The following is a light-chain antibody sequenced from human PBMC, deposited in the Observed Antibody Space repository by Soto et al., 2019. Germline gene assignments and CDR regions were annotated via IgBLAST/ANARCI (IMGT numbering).Light chain of an antibody. Sequence: EIVLTQSPGTLSLSSGERATLSCRASQSVRSNYLAWYQQKPGQAPRLLIYGASSRATGIPDRFGGSGSGTDFTLTISRLEPEDFAEYYCQQYASSPLTFGGGTKVEIK. CDR2: GAS. CDR3: QQYASSPLT. V-gene: IGKV3-20*01. CDR1: QSVRSNY. J-gene: IGKJ4*01.